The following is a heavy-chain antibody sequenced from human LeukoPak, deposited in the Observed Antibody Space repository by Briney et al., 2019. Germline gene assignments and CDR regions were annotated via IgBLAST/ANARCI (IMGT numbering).Heavy chain of an antibody. D-gene: IGHD3-22*01. J-gene: IGHJ4*02. CDR1: GFSLNTRGVG. CDR2: IYWDDDR. V-gene: IGHV2-5*02. Sequence: SGPTLVNPTQTLTLTCTFSGFSLNTRGVGVGWIRQPPGRALEWLALIYWDDDRRCSPSLKSRLTITKDTSKNQVVLTITNMDPVDTATYFCAHRKNYYDSSVFDNWGQGTLVTVSS. CDR3: AHRKNYYDSSVFDN.